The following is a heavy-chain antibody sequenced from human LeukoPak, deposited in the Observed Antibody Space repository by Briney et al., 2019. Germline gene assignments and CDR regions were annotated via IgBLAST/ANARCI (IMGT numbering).Heavy chain of an antibody. D-gene: IGHD3-9*01. V-gene: IGHV3-23*01. CDR3: AKDLYFDILTGYLDS. Sequence: GGSLRLSCAASGFTFSSYGMHWVRQAPGKGLEWVSAISGTGGSRYYADSVKGRFTISRDSSKNTLYLQMSSLRAEDTAVYYCAKDLYFDILTGYLDSWGQGTLVTVSS. CDR2: ISGTGGSR. CDR1: GFTFSSYG. J-gene: IGHJ4*02.